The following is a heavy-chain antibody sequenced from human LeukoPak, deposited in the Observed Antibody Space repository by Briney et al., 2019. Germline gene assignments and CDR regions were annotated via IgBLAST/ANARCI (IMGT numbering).Heavy chain of an antibody. Sequence: GESLRLSCAASGFIFSNAWMSWVRQAPGKGLEWVGRIKSKTDGGTTDYAAPVKGRFTVSRDDSKKTLYLQMNSLKTEDTAVYYCTTADSSGRFLIDYWGQGTLVTVSS. V-gene: IGHV3-15*01. CDR3: TTADSSGRFLIDY. CDR2: IKSKTDGGTT. D-gene: IGHD3-22*01. J-gene: IGHJ4*02. CDR1: GFIFSNAW.